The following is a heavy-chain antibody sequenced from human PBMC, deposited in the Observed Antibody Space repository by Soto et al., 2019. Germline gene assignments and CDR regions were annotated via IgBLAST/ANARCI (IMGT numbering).Heavy chain of an antibody. J-gene: IGHJ6*02. D-gene: IGHD3-22*01. CDR2: ISDTGGST. V-gene: IGHV3-64D*06. CDR3: ATVRSGEYCYYYNCLDV. CDR1: GFTFNKYA. Sequence: GVSLRLSCSASGFTFNKYAMHSVRQAPGTGLQYVSGISDTGGSTFHADSVKGRFTISRDDSKNTLFLQMSSLRAEDTAVYYCATVRSGEYCYYYNCLDVWGHGTTVTVSS.